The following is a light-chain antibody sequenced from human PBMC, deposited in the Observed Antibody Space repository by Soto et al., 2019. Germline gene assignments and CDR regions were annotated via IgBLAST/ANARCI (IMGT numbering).Light chain of an antibody. CDR2: EVS. Sequence: SAPTQPATVPGSPGQAITISCTGTSSDVGAHNFVSWYQQHPGKAPKLMIYEVSNRPSGVSNRFSGSKSGNTASLTISGLLAEDEADYYCYSYTNTAARVFGTGTKVTVL. V-gene: IGLV2-14*01. CDR1: SSDVGAHNF. J-gene: IGLJ1*01. CDR3: YSYTNTAARV.